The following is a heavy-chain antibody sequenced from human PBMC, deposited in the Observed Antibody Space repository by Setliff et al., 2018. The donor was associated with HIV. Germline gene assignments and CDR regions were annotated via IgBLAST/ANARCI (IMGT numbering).Heavy chain of an antibody. J-gene: IGHJ6*02. CDR2: IIPIFGTA. V-gene: IGHV1-69*05. Sequence: SVKVSCKASGGTFSSYAISWVRQAPGQGLEWMRGIIPIFGTANYAQKFQGRVTITTDESTSTAYMELSSLRSEDTAVYYCARPKEYYYGSGRPSYGMDVWGQGTTVTVSS. CDR1: GGTFSSYA. CDR3: ARPKEYYYGSGRPSYGMDV. D-gene: IGHD3-10*01.